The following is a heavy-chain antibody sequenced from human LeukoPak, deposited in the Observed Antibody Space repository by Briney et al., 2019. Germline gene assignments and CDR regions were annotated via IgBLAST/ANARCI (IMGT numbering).Heavy chain of an antibody. V-gene: IGHV5-51*01. J-gene: IGHJ2*01. Sequence: GESLKISCKGSGYSFSNFWIAWVRQTPGKGLEWMGVIYPGDSDVKYSPPFQGQVTISVDKSINTAYLRWSTLKASDTAIYYCARDSSGYYFLDLWGRGTVVTVSS. D-gene: IGHD3-22*01. CDR3: ARDSSGYYFLDL. CDR1: GYSFSNFW. CDR2: IYPGDSDV.